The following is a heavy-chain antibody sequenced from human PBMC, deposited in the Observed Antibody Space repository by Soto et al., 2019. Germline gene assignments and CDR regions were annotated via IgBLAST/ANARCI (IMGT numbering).Heavy chain of an antibody. D-gene: IGHD3-9*01. V-gene: IGHV3-66*01. CDR2: IYSGGST. J-gene: IGHJ4*02. Sequence: GGSLRLSCAASGFIVNSNYMIWVRQAPGKGLEWVSVIYSGGSTYYADSVKGRFTISRDDSKNTLFLQMKSLRAEDTALYYCVRAGTGYQLDYWGQGTLVTVSS. CDR3: VRAGTGYQLDY. CDR1: GFIVNSNY.